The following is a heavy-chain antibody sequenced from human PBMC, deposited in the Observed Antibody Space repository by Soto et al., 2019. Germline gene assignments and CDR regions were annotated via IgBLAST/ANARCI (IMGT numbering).Heavy chain of an antibody. CDR2: INHSGST. D-gene: IGHD3-16*02. CDR3: ARSSYDYIWGSYRYTAHYMDV. V-gene: IGHV4-34*01. CDR1: GGSFSGYY. Sequence: ETLSLTCAVYGGSFSGYYWSWIRQPPGKGLEWIGEINHSGSTNYNPSLKSRVTISVDTSKNQFSLKLSSVTAADTAVYYCARSSYDYIWGSYRYTAHYMDVWGKGTTVTVSS. J-gene: IGHJ6*03.